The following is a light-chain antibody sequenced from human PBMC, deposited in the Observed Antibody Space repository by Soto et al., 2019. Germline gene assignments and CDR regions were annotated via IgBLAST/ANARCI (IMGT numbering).Light chain of an antibody. CDR2: DDS. Sequence: SYERTQPPSVSVAPGQTARITCGGYDIGSKTVHWYQQKPGQAPVMVVYDDSARPSGIPERFSGSNSGNTATLTISRVEAGDEADFYCQVWDSTSDLLYVFGTGTKVTVL. V-gene: IGLV3-21*02. CDR3: QVWDSTSDLLYV. J-gene: IGLJ1*01. CDR1: DIGSKT.